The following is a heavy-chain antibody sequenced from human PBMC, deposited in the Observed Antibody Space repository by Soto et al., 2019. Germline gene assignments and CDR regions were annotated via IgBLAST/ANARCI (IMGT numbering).Heavy chain of an antibody. Sequence: QVQLQESGPGLVKPSETLSLTCTVSGGSVNSGGSYWSWIRPHQGQDLEWIGSIYYSGTTFYSPSLKSRFSISLETSKNQFSLNLASMTAADTAVYYCARVSDTLGARRFDYWGQGTLVTVSS. CDR3: ARVSDTLGARRFDY. CDR1: GGSVNSGGSY. CDR2: IYYSGTT. J-gene: IGHJ4*02. D-gene: IGHD2-21*02. V-gene: IGHV4-31*03.